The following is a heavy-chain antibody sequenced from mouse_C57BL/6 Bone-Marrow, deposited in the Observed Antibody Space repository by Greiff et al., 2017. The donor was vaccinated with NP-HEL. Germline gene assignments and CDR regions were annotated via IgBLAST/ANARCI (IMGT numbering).Heavy chain of an antibody. J-gene: IGHJ2*01. V-gene: IGHV1-19*01. CDR2: INPYNGGT. Sequence: VQLQQSGPVLVKPGASVKMSCKASGYTFTDYYMNWVKQSHGKSLEWIGVINPYNGGTSYNQKFKGKATLTVDKSSSTAYMELNSLTSEDSAVYYCAPLRGYFDYWGQGTTLTVSS. D-gene: IGHD1-1*01. CDR3: APLRGYFDY. CDR1: GYTFTDYY.